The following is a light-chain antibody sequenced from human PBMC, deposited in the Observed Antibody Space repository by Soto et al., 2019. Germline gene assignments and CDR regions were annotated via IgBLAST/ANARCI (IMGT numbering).Light chain of an antibody. CDR3: PQYYSSQFP. Sequence: DIVMTQSPDSLAVSLGERATINCKSSQSVLSSSNTKIYLAWYQQKPGKQPKLLIYWASTRESGVPDRFSGSGSGTDFTLPISSLQAEDLAVYFCPQYYSSQFPFGPGTRVDIK. J-gene: IGKJ3*01. CDR2: WAS. V-gene: IGKV4-1*01. CDR1: QSVLSSSNTKIY.